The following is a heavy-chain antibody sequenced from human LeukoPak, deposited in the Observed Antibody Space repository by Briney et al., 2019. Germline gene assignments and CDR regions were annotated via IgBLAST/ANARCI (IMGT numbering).Heavy chain of an antibody. J-gene: IGHJ4*02. CDR1: GFTFSSYS. CDR2: IISSSSTI. CDR3: TTDVNDILTGYADFDY. V-gene: IGHV3-48*01. D-gene: IGHD3-9*01. Sequence: GGSLRPSCAASGFTFSSYSMNWVRQAPGRGLEWVSYIISSSSTIYYADSVKGRFTISRVNAKNSLYLQMNSLKTEDTAVYYCTTDVNDILTGYADFDYWGQGTLVTVSS.